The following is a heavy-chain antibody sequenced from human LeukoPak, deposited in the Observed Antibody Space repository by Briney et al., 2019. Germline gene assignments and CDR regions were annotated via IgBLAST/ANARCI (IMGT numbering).Heavy chain of an antibody. Sequence: GRSLRLSCAASGFTFSSYGMHWVRQAPGKGLGWVAVISYDGSNKYYADSVKGRFTISRDNSKNTLYLQMNSLRAEDTAVYYCAKDLEVLRFLEWSEDAFDIWGQGTMVTVSS. CDR2: ISYDGSNK. D-gene: IGHD3-3*01. J-gene: IGHJ3*02. V-gene: IGHV3-30*18. CDR1: GFTFSSYG. CDR3: AKDLEVLRFLEWSEDAFDI.